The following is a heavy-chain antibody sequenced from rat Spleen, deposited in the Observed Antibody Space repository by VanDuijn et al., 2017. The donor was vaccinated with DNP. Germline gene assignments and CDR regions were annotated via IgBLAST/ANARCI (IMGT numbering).Heavy chain of an antibody. Sequence: EVQLVESGGGLVQPGRSLKLSCAASGFTFSDYYMAWVRQAPTKGLEWVASISYDGDNTYYRDSVKGRFSIFRDNAKSSLYLQMDSVRSEDTATYYCTSAVCDYWGQGVMVTVSS. CDR2: ISYDGDNT. J-gene: IGHJ2*01. CDR3: TSAVCDY. CDR1: GFTFSDYY. V-gene: IGHV5-20*01.